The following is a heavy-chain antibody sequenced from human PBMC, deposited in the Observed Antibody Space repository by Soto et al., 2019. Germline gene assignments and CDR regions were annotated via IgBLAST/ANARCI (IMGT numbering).Heavy chain of an antibody. Sequence: GGSLRLSCTASGSTFSSYTMNWVRQAPGKGLEWVSSISSSGTYIYYADSVRGRFTISRDNAKNSLYLQMNSLRAEDTAMYYCARMGAGHCXSISCYPSPKMGYGMDVWGLGTTVTVSS. D-gene: IGHD2-2*01. CDR2: ISSSGTYI. CDR3: ARMGAGHCXSISCYPSPKMGYGMDV. CDR1: GSTFSSYT. V-gene: IGHV3-21*01. J-gene: IGHJ6*02.